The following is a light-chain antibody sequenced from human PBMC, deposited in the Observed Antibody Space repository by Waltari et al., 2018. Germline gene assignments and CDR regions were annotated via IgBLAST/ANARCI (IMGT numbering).Light chain of an antibody. V-gene: IGKV3-20*01. CDR1: QSLSSDY. CDR3: QQYGTSPPT. CDR2: GAS. J-gene: IGKJ2*01. Sequence: EIVLTQSPGTLSLSPGERVTLSCRASQSLSSDYLACYQQKPGQAPRLLIYGASTRDTGIPDRFSGSGSGTDFTLTISRLEPEDFAVYCCQQYGTSPPTFGQGTKLEIK.